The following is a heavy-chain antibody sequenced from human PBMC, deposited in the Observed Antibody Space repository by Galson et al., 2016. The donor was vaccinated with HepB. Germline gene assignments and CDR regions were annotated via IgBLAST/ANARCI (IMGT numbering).Heavy chain of an antibody. J-gene: IGHJ4*02. V-gene: IGHV3-74*01. CDR1: GFSSSAYW. Sequence: SLRLSCAASGFSSSAYWMNWVRQAPGKGLVWVSHINPDGTKTAYVDSVKGRFTFSRDNAKNTLSLQMNNLRVEDTAVYYCVRDGMGTTPYDVWGQGTLVIVSS. CDR3: VRDGMGTTPYDV. D-gene: IGHD1-7*01. CDR2: INPDGTKT.